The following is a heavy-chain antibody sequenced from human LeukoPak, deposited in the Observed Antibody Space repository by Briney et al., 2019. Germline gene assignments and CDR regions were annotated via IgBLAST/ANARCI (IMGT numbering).Heavy chain of an antibody. CDR2: INHSGST. Sequence: PSETLSLTCAVYGGSFSGYYWSWLRQPPGKGLEWIGEINHSGSTNYNPSLKSRVTISVDTSKNQFSLKLSSVTAADTAFYYCARGGGFYGSGTTHFDYWGQGTLATVSA. CDR1: GGSFSGYY. CDR3: ARGGGFYGSGTTHFDY. V-gene: IGHV4-34*01. J-gene: IGHJ4*02. D-gene: IGHD3-10*01.